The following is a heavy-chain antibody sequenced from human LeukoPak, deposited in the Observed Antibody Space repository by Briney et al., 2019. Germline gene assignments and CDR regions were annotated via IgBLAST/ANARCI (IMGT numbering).Heavy chain of an antibody. CDR3: ARDLLDYGSAFDI. Sequence: GGSLRLSCAASGFTFSSYWMSWVRQAPGKGLEWVANIKQDGSEKYYVDSVKGRFTISRDNAKDSLYLQMNSLRAEDTAVYYCARDLLDYGSAFDIWGQGTMVTVSS. J-gene: IGHJ3*02. CDR1: GFTFSSYW. D-gene: IGHD3-10*01. V-gene: IGHV3-7*01. CDR2: IKQDGSEK.